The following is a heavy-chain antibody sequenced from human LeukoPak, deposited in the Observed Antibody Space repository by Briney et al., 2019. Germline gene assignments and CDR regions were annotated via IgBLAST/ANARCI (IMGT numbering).Heavy chain of an antibody. J-gene: IGHJ4*02. CDR2: ISAYNGNT. Sequence: ASVKVSCKASGYTFTSYGISWVRQAPGQGLEWMGCISAYNGNTNYAQKLQGRVTMTTDTSTSTAYMELRSLRSDDTAVYYCARRLTYYYGSGSSFLDYWGQGTLVTVSS. CDR3: ARRLTYYYGSGSSFLDY. CDR1: GYTFTSYG. V-gene: IGHV1-18*01. D-gene: IGHD3-10*01.